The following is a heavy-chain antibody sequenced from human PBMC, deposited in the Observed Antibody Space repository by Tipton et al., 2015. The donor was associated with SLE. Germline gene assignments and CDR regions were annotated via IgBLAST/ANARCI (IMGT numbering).Heavy chain of an antibody. CDR2: IYTSGST. Sequence: TLSLTCTVSGGSISSYYWSWIRQPPGKGLEWIGYIYTSGSTNYNPSLKSRVTISVDTSKNQFSLRLSSVTATDTALYYCAREVKWERYYFDYWGQGTLVTVSS. J-gene: IGHJ4*02. V-gene: IGHV4-4*09. CDR3: AREVKWERYYFDY. CDR1: GGSISSYY. D-gene: IGHD1-26*01.